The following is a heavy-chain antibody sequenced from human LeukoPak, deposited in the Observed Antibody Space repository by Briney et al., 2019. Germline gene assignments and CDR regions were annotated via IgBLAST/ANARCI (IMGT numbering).Heavy chain of an antibody. J-gene: IGHJ5*02. CDR2: VSYSGST. V-gene: IGHV4-59*13. D-gene: IGHD1-1*01. CDR3: ARDKTGNNWFDP. Sequence: SETLSLTCSVSGGSISHYYWSWIPQPPGKELEWVGYVSYSGSTNYNPSLNSRVTISIGTSKSQFSLKLSSVTAADTAVYYCARDKTGNNWFDPWGQGTLVTVSS. CDR1: GGSISHYY.